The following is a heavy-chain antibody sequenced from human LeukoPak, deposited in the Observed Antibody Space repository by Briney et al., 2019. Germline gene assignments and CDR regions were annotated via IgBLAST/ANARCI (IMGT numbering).Heavy chain of an antibody. V-gene: IGHV3-30-3*01. CDR2: VSYDGSNK. CDR1: GFTFNTYA. CDR3: ARDHYYAFDI. Sequence: GGSLRLSCAASGFTFNTYAMNWVRQAPGKGLEWVAVVSYDGSNKNYADSVKGRFTISRDNSKNTLYLQMNSLRAEDTAVYYCARDHYYAFDIWGQGTMVTVSS. J-gene: IGHJ3*02. D-gene: IGHD2-21*01.